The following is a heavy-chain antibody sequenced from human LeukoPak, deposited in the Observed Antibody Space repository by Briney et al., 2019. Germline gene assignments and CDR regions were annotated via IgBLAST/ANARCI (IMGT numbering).Heavy chain of an antibody. Sequence: SETLSLTCVVSGYSISTGYYWGWIRQPPGKGLEWSGSIYHSGNTYHSPSLKSRVTISVDTSKNQFSLNLTSVTAADPAVYYCARRPSGSTAGDHRPDWYFDIWGPGTLVTVSS. J-gene: IGHJ2*01. CDR2: IYHSGNT. D-gene: IGHD7-27*01. CDR3: ARRPSGSTAGDHRPDWYFDI. V-gene: IGHV4-38-2*01. CDR1: GYSISTGYY.